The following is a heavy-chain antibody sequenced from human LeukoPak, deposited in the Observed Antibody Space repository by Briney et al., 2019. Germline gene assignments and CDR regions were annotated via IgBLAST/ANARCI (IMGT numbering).Heavy chain of an antibody. CDR2: FDPEDGET. CDR1: GYTFTNYG. CDR3: AYSSGWYEGIDY. V-gene: IGHV1-24*01. Sequence: ASVKVSCKASGYTFTNYGISWVRQAPGQGLEWMGGFDPEDGETIYAQKFQGRVTMTEDTSTDTAYMELSSPRSEDTAVYYCAYSSGWYEGIDYWGQGTLVTVSS. J-gene: IGHJ4*02. D-gene: IGHD6-19*01.